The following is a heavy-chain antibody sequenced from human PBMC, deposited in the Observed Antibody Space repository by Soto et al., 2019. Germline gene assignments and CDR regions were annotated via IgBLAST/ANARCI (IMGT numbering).Heavy chain of an antibody. Sequence: QVQLVQSGAEVKKPGASVKVSCKASGYTFTSYGISWVRQAPGQGLEWMGWISAYNGNTNYAQKLQGRVNMTTDTSTSTAYRELRSLRSDDTAVYYCARGAAARPISYYYYYYGMDVWGQGTTVTVSS. CDR2: ISAYNGNT. D-gene: IGHD6-6*01. V-gene: IGHV1-18*01. CDR3: ARGAAARPISYYYYYYGMDV. J-gene: IGHJ6*02. CDR1: GYTFTSYG.